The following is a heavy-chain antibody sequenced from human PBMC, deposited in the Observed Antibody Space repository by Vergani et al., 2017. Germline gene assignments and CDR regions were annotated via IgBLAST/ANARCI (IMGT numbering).Heavy chain of an antibody. V-gene: IGHV4-61*02. Sequence: QVQLQASGPGRVKPSQTLSLTCTMSGGSISAGCYFWSWIRQPAGKGLEWLGHISASGNASHSPSLKTRVSMSVDTSKNQFSLTVTSVTAADTAIYFCARPSGGYYSGCKVHPLRTAFDVWGHGTVVTVSS. D-gene: IGHD6-25*01. J-gene: IGHJ3*01. CDR2: ISASGNA. CDR1: GGSISAGCYF. CDR3: ARPSGGYYSGCKVHPLRTAFDV.